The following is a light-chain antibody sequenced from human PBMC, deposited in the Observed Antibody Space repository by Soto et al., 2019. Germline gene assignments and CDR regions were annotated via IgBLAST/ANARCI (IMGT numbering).Light chain of an antibody. CDR1: QSISNW. V-gene: IGKV1-5*03. Sequence: DIQITQSPSPLSASVRDRVTITCRASQSISNWLAWYQQKPGKAPKLLIYKASSLESGVPSRFSGGGSGTEFTLTISSLQPDDFATYYCQQYNTFWTFGQGTKVDIK. CDR3: QQYNTFWT. J-gene: IGKJ1*01. CDR2: KAS.